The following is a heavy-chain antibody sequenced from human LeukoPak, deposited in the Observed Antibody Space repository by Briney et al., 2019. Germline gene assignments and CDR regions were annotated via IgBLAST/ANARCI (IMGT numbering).Heavy chain of an antibody. CDR2: IFPGGRI. D-gene: IGHD5-12*01. Sequence: PSETLSLTCAVHGGSFSGFYWTWMRQPPGKGLEWIGEIFPGGRINYNPSLQSRVTISGDTSKNQFSLKVSSVTAADTAVYYCARGLGEGYPDHWGQGTVVTVSP. V-gene: IGHV4-34*01. CDR3: ARGLGEGYPDH. J-gene: IGHJ4*02. CDR1: GGSFSGFY.